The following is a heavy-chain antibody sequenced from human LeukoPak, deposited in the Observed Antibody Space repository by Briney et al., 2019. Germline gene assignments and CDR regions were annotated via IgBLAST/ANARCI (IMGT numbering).Heavy chain of an antibody. Sequence: GGSLRLSCAASGFTFSSYTMSWVRQAPGKGLEWVSGISGSGGSTYYADSVKGRFTISRDNSKNTLNLQMNSLRAEDTAVYYCEKCYPLYYLDCEGSLFDIWGQGTMVTVSS. CDR3: EKCYPLYYLDCEGSLFDI. J-gene: IGHJ3*02. V-gene: IGHV3-23*01. D-gene: IGHD3-16*01. CDR1: GFTFSSYT. CDR2: ISGSGGST.